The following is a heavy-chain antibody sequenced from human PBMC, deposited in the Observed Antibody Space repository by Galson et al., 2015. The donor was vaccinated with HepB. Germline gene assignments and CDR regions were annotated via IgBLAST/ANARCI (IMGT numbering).Heavy chain of an antibody. J-gene: IGHJ4*02. CDR3: ARGYSSPPFDY. D-gene: IGHD6-13*01. CDR1: GGSISSGSYY. V-gene: IGHV4-61*02. CDR2: IYTSGST. Sequence: QVQLQESGPGLVKPSQTLSLTCTVSGGSISSGSYYWSWIRQPAGKGLEWIRRIYTSGSTNYNPSLKSRVTMSVDTSKNQFSLKLSSVTAADTAVYYCARGYSSPPFDYWGQGTLVTVSS.